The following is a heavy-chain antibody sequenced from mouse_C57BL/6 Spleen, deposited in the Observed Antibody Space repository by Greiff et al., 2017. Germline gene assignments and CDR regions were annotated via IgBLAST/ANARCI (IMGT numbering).Heavy chain of an antibody. J-gene: IGHJ3*01. CDR2: IRNKANGYTT. V-gene: IGHV7-3*01. CDR3: ARSHYYSNYGFAY. Sequence: EVHLVESGGGLVQPGGSLSLSCAASGFTFTDYYMSWVRQPPGKALEWLGFIRNKANGYTTEYSAYVKGRFTISRDNSQSILYLQMNALRAEDSATYYCARSHYYSNYGFAYWGQGTLVTVSA. CDR1: GFTFTDYY. D-gene: IGHD2-5*01.